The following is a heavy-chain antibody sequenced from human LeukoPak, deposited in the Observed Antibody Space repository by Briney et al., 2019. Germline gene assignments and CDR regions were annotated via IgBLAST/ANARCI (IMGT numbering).Heavy chain of an antibody. V-gene: IGHV4-38-2*01. CDR1: GYSISSGYY. Sequence: SETLSLTCAVSGYSISSGYYWGWIRQPPGKGLEWIGSIYHRGSIYYNPSLKSRITISVDTSKNQFSLKLRSVTASDTAVYYCARPVGLRITTRYDAFDIWGQGTMVTVSS. J-gene: IGHJ3*02. CDR2: IYHRGSI. D-gene: IGHD3-22*01. CDR3: ARPVGLRITTRYDAFDI.